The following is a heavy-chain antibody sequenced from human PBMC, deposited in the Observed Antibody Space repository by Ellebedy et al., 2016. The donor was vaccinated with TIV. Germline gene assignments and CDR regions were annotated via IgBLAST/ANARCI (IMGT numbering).Heavy chain of an antibody. D-gene: IGHD1-1*01. V-gene: IGHV3-30*18. CDR1: GFTFSNFD. CDR3: AKGKVENWMDSDSIDY. J-gene: IGHJ4*02. CDR2: ISHDGSLK. Sequence: PGGSLRLSCAASGFTFSNFDMDWVRQAPGKGLEWVAVISHDGSLKFYADSVKGRFSISRDNSKNTLYLQMNSLRVEDTSVYYCAKGKVENWMDSDSIDYWGQGSLVTVSS.